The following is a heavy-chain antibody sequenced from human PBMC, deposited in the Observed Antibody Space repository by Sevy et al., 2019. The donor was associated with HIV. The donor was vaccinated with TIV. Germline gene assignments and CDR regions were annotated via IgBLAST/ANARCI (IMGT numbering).Heavy chain of an antibody. CDR1: GFTFNYYF. CDR3: ARGDYYGSLYYFDQ. D-gene: IGHD3-10*01. V-gene: IGHV3-21*06. CDR2: ISSHSSYI. Sequence: GGSLRLSCAASGFTFNYYFMNWVRQAPGKGLEWVSYISSHSSYIHYADSVKGRFTISRDNAKNSLYLQINSLRAEDTAVYYCARGDYYGSLYYFDQWGQGTLVTVSS. J-gene: IGHJ4*02.